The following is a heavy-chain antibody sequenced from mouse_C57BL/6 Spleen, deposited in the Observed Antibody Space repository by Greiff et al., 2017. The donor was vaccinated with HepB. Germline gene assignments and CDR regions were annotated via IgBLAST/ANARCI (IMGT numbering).Heavy chain of an antibody. CDR2: ISYDGSN. V-gene: IGHV3-6*01. J-gene: IGHJ2*01. D-gene: IGHD1-1*01. CDR3: ARGDYYGSSYYFDY. CDR1: GYSIPSGFY. Sequence: ESGPALVKPFQSLSLTCSVTGYSIPSGFYWDWIRQFPGNKLEWMGYISYDGSNKYNPSLKNRISITRDTSKNQFFLKLNSVTTEDTATYYCARGDYYGSSYYFDYWGQGTTLTVSS.